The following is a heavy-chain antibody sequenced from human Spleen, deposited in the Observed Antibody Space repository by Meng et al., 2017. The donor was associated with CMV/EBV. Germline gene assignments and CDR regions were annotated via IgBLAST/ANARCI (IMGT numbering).Heavy chain of an antibody. Sequence: SETLSLTCAVYGGSFSGYYWSWIRQPPGKGLEWIGEINHSGSTNYNPSLKSRVTISVDTSKNQFSLKLSSVTAADTAVYYCARVCRITSCHSLYGMDVWGQGTTVTVSS. D-gene: IGHD2-2*01. J-gene: IGHJ6*02. V-gene: IGHV4-34*01. CDR3: ARVCRITSCHSLYGMDV. CDR1: GGSFSGYY. CDR2: INHSGST.